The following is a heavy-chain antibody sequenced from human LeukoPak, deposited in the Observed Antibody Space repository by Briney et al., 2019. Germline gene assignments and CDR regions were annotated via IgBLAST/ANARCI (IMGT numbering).Heavy chain of an antibody. J-gene: IGHJ6*03. CDR1: GFTFSSYG. CDR2: ISYDGSNK. D-gene: IGHD5-12*01. CDR3: ARDPYSGYYGDYYYYYMDV. V-gene: IGHV3-30*03. Sequence: GGSLRLSCAASGFTFSSYGMHWVRQAPGKGLEWVAVISYDGSNKYYADSVKGRFTISRDNSKNTLYLQMYSLRAEDTAVYYCARDPYSGYYGDYYYYYMDVWGKGTTVTISS.